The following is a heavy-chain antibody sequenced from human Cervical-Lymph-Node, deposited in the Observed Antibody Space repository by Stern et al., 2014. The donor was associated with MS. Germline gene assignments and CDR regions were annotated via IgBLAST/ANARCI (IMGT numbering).Heavy chain of an antibody. CDR1: GDTFTDYA. CDR3: AREVGSLAMDV. Sequence: VQLVESGAEVMKPGSSVRVSCKASGDTFTDYAISWVRQAPGQGPEWMGGITPIFGSADYAQKFQGRLTITADRSTSTAYMDLSSLTSEDTAVYYCAREVGSLAMDVWGQGTTVIVSS. D-gene: IGHD1-1*01. J-gene: IGHJ6*01. V-gene: IGHV1-69*06. CDR2: ITPIFGSA.